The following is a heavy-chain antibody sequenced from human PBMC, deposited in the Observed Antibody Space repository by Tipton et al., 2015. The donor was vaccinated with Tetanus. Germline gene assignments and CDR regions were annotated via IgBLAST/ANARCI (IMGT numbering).Heavy chain of an antibody. CDR3: AKSDRVTRTSWYFHD. D-gene: IGHD2-2*01. Sequence: TLSLTCAVYGGSFSGNYWSWIRQPPGKGLEWIGEVDDSGSTNYSPSLKSRVTISLDTSKNEFSLTLSSVTAADTAVYYCAKSDRVTRTSWYFHDWGQGTLVTVSS. CDR2: VDDSGST. J-gene: IGHJ4*02. V-gene: IGHV4-34*01. CDR1: GGSFSGNY.